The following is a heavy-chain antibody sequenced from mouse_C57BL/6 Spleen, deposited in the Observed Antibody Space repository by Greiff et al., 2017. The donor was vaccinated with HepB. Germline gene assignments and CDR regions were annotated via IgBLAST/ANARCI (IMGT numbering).Heavy chain of an antibody. Sequence: VQVVESGPGLVAPSQSLSITCTVSGFSLTSYAISWVRQPPGKGLEWLGVIWTGGGTNYNSALKSRLSISKDNSKSQVFLKMNSLQTDDTARYYCARENYYGSSYYFDYWGQGTTLTVSS. CDR3: ARENYYGSSYYFDY. V-gene: IGHV2-9-1*01. CDR1: GFSLTSYA. CDR2: IWTGGGT. J-gene: IGHJ2*01. D-gene: IGHD1-1*01.